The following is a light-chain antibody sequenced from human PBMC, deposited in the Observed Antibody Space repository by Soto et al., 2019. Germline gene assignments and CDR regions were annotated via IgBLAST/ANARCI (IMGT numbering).Light chain of an antibody. J-gene: IGLJ2*01. CDR1: SSDIGAGYR. V-gene: IGLV1-40*01. CDR3: QSFDKYLSAVV. CDR2: DNT. Sequence: QTALTQPPSVSGAPGERVTISCTWSSSDIGAGYRVRWYQQVPGTAPKLLIYDNTNRPSGVSVRFSGSKSGTSASLAISGIQAEDEADYYCQSFDKYLSAVVFGGGTKLTVL.